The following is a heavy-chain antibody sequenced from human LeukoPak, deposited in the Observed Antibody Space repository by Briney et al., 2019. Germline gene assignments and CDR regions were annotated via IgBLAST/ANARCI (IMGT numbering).Heavy chain of an antibody. V-gene: IGHV1-46*01. J-gene: IGHJ4*02. Sequence: ASVKVSCKASGYTFTSYYMHWVRQAPGQGLEWMGIINPSGGSTSYAQKFQGRVTMTRDMSTSTVYMELSSLRSEDTAVHYCARAGSGQLGYFDYWGQGTLVTVSS. CDR2: INPSGGST. CDR1: GYTFTSYY. D-gene: IGHD6-6*01. CDR3: ARAGSGQLGYFDY.